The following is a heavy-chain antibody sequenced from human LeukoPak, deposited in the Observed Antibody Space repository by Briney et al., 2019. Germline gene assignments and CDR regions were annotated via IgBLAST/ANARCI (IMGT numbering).Heavy chain of an antibody. CDR2: ISSSGSTI. D-gene: IGHD2-15*01. CDR1: GFTFSDYY. V-gene: IGHV3-11*01. Sequence: GGSLRLSCAASGFTFSDYYMSWIRQAPGKGLKWVSYISSSGSTIYYADSVKGRFTISRDNAKNSLYLQMNSLRAEDTAVYYCASTGHWWSFDYWGQGTLVTVSS. J-gene: IGHJ4*02. CDR3: ASTGHWWSFDY.